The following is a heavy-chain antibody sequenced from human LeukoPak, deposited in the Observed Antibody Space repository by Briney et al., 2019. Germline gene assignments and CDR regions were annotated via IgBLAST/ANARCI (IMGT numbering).Heavy chain of an antibody. J-gene: IGHJ4*02. CDR1: GFTFSDYY. CDR2: ISSSGSTI. CDR3: ARALWLGQGFFDY. Sequence: GGSLRLSCAASGFTFSDYYMSWIRQAPGTGLEWVSHISSSGSTIYSADSVKGRFTISRDNAKSSLYLQMNSRRAEDTAVYYCARALWLGQGFFDYWGQGTLVTVSS. V-gene: IGHV3-11*04. D-gene: IGHD3-10*01.